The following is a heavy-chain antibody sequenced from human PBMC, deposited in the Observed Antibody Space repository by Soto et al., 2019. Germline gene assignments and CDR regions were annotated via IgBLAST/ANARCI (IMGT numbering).Heavy chain of an antibody. Sequence: SQTLSLICAISGDSVSSNTASWNWIRQSPSRGLEWLGRTYFRSKWYNDYAVSVKSRIIISPDTSNNQFSLQLNSVTPEDTAVYFCAKGDNLGPKTGYAFDPWGQGIMVTVSS. CDR2: TYFRSKWYN. CDR3: AKGDNLGPKTGYAFDP. CDR1: GDSVSSNTAS. J-gene: IGHJ5*02. D-gene: IGHD5-12*01. V-gene: IGHV6-1*01.